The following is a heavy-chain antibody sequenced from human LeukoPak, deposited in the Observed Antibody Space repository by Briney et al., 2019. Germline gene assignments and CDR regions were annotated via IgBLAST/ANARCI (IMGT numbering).Heavy chain of an antibody. CDR3: ARDRGDGGYYDSSGYYSTPNFEY. CDR2: VNTYNGNT. Sequence: ASVKVSCKASVGTFSSYAISWVPQTPRQRLESMSWVNTYNGNTYYAQKFQGRVTMTTDTSTSTAYMELRSLRSDDTAVYYCARDRGDGGYYDSSGYYSTPNFEYWGQGTLVTVSS. CDR1: VGTFSSYA. J-gene: IGHJ4*02. V-gene: IGHV1-18*01. D-gene: IGHD3-22*01.